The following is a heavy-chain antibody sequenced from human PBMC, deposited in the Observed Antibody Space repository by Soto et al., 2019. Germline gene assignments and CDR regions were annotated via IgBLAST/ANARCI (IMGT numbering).Heavy chain of an antibody. CDR3: ARDNGMAGSFDP. CDR1: GFIFSSYS. D-gene: IGHD2-8*01. Sequence: EMQLVESWGGLIQPGVSLRLSCAASGFIFSSYSMNWVRQAPGKRLEWVSYISFTSSTIFYSDSVRGRFTISRDNAKNSLYLQMNTLRDEDTAVYYCARDNGMAGSFDPWGQGTLVTVSS. V-gene: IGHV3-48*02. J-gene: IGHJ5*02. CDR2: ISFTSSTI.